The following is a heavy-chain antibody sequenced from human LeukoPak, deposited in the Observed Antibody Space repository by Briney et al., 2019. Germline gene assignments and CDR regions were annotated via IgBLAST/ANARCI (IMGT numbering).Heavy chain of an antibody. V-gene: IGHV1-46*01. Sequence: APVKVSCKASGYTFTSYYMHWVRQAPGQGLEWMGIINPSGGSTSYAQKFQGRVTMTRDMSTSTVYMELSSLRSEDTAVYSCARVRYCTSTSCPDFDCWGQGTLVTVSS. CDR3: ARVRYCTSTSCPDFDC. D-gene: IGHD2-2*01. CDR2: INPSGGST. CDR1: GYTFTSYY. J-gene: IGHJ4*02.